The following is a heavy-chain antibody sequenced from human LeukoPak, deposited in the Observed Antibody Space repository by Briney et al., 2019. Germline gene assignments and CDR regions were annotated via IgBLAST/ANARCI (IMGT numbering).Heavy chain of an antibody. V-gene: IGHV4-59*01. D-gene: IGHD3-10*01. CDR2: IYYGGST. CDR1: GGSISSYY. J-gene: IGHJ4*02. CDR3: ARSGTYYWNFDY. Sequence: SETLSLTCTVSGGSISSYYWSWIREPPGKGLEWIGYIYYGGSTDYNPSLKSRVTISADTSTNQFSLKLSSVTAADTAVYYCARSGTYYWNFDYWGQGTLVTVSS.